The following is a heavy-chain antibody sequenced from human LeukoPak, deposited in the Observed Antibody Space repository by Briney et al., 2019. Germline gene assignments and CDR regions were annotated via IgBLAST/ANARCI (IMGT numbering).Heavy chain of an antibody. CDR2: MNPNSGNT. Sequence: ASVKVSCKASGYTFTSYDINWVRQATGQGLEWMGWMNPNSGNTGYAQKFQGRVTITRNTSISTAYMELSSLRSEDTAVYCCARLSEHGTFDIWGQGTMVTVSS. D-gene: IGHD1/OR15-1a*01. CDR3: ARLSEHGTFDI. V-gene: IGHV1-8*03. CDR1: GYTFTSYD. J-gene: IGHJ3*02.